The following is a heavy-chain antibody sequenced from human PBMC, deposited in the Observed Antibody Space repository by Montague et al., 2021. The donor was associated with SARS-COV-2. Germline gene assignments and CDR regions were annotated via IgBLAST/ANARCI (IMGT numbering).Heavy chain of an antibody. CDR1: GFTFSSYA. Sequence: SLRLSCAASGFTFSSYAMHWVRQAPGKGLEWVAVISYDGNNKYYADSVKGRFTISRDNSKNTLYLQMNSLRAEDTAVYYCARDGRIQLWNPNWYFDLWGRGALVTVSS. V-gene: IGHV3-30-3*01. CDR3: ARDGRIQLWNPNWYFDL. J-gene: IGHJ2*01. CDR2: ISYDGNNK. D-gene: IGHD5-18*01.